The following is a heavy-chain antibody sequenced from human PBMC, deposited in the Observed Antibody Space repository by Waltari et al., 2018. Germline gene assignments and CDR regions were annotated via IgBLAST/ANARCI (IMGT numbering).Heavy chain of an antibody. V-gene: IGHV3-11*04. CDR2: ISSSGSTI. CDR3: ARVAARGRYFDY. Sequence: QVQLVESGGGLVKPGGSLRLSCAASGFTFSDYYMSWIRQAPGKGVGWVLIISSSGSTIYYADSVKGRFTISRDNAKNSLYLQMNSLRAEDTAVYYCARVAARGRYFDYWGQGTLVTVSS. CDR1: GFTFSDYY. J-gene: IGHJ4*02. D-gene: IGHD6-6*01.